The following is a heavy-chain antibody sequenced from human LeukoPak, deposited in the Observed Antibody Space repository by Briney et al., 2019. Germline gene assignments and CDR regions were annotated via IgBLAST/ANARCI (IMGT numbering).Heavy chain of an antibody. CDR1: GYTFTDYY. Sequence: ASVKVSCKASGYTFTDYYMHWVRQAPGQGLEWMGWINPNSGDTNYAQNFQGTVTMTRDTSISTAYMELSRLRSDDTAVYYCARDGRGLGDYNLIFDFWGQGTLVTVSS. CDR3: ARDGRGLGDYNLIFDF. D-gene: IGHD4-17*01. CDR2: INPNSGDT. J-gene: IGHJ4*02. V-gene: IGHV1-2*02.